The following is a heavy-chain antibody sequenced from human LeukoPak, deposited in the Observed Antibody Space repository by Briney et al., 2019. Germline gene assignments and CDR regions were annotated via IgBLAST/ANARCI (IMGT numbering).Heavy chain of an antibody. CDR2: IKPDGTEK. V-gene: IGHV3-7*03. Sequence: GGSLRLSCAASGFVFSNYWMSWVRQAPGKGLEWVANIKPDGTEKYYVDSLKGRFTISRDNSKNMLYLQMNSLRAEDTAVYYCAKWKYSNSGIDDYWGQGTLVTVSS. D-gene: IGHD6-6*01. J-gene: IGHJ4*02. CDR3: AKWKYSNSGIDDY. CDR1: GFVFSNYW.